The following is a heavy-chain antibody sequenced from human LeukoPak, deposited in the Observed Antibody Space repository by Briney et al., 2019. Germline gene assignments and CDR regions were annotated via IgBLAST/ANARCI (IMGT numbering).Heavy chain of an antibody. Sequence: SSVKLSCKASGGTFSSYAISWVRQTPGQGLEWMGGIIPIFGTANYAQKFQGRVTITADESTSTAYMELSSLRSEDTAVYYCARDLDYDSSGSQVGDAFDIWGQGTMVTVSS. D-gene: IGHD3-22*01. V-gene: IGHV1-69*13. CDR3: ARDLDYDSSGSQVGDAFDI. CDR1: GGTFSSYA. J-gene: IGHJ3*02. CDR2: IIPIFGTA.